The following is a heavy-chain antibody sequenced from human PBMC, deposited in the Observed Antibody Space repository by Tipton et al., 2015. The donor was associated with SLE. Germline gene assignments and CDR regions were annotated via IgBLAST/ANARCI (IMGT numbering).Heavy chain of an antibody. Sequence: TLSLTCTVSGGSISSYYWSWIRQPPGKGLEWIGYIYYSGSTNYSPSLKSRVTISVDTSKNQFSLKLSSVTAADTAVYYCARDNDSSLGAFDIWGQGTMVTVSS. J-gene: IGHJ3*02. V-gene: IGHV4-59*01. CDR1: GGSISSYY. D-gene: IGHD3-22*01. CDR3: ARDNDSSLGAFDI. CDR2: IYYSGST.